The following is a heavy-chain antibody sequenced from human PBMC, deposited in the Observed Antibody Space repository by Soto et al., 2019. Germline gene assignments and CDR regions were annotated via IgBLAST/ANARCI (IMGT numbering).Heavy chain of an antibody. Sequence: PSETLSLTCAVYGGSFSGYYWCCIRQPPGKGLEWIGEVNHSGSTNYNPSLKSRVTISVDTSKNQFSLKLSSVTAADTAVYYCASRMGDILTGYYSPHFDYWGQGTLVTVSS. CDR1: GGSFSGYY. CDR3: ASRMGDILTGYYSPHFDY. D-gene: IGHD3-9*01. J-gene: IGHJ4*02. CDR2: VNHSGST. V-gene: IGHV4-34*01.